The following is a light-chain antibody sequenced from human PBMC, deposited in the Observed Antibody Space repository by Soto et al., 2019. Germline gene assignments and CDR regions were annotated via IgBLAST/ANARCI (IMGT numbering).Light chain of an antibody. V-gene: IGLV1-40*01. CDR1: SSNIGAGYD. J-gene: IGLJ2*01. Sequence: QAVVTQPPSVSGAPGQRVTISCTGSSSNIGAGYDVHWYQQLPGTAPKLVIYGNNNRPSGVPDRFSGSKSGTSASLAITGPQAEDEAGYYCQSYDSSLSGVVFGGGTKLTVL. CDR3: QSYDSSLSGVV. CDR2: GNN.